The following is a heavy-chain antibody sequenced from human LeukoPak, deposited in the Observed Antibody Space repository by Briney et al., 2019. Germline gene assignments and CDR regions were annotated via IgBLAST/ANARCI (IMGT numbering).Heavy chain of an antibody. D-gene: IGHD6-13*01. J-gene: IGHJ4*02. CDR3: ARASLAAAGPAFDY. V-gene: IGHV3-74*01. CDR2: IDSVGSIT. Sequence: GGSLRLSCAASGFTFSSYWMHWVRQAPGKGLVWVSRIDSVGSITSYADSVKGRFTISRDNTKNTLYLQMNSLRAEDTAVYYCARASLAAAGPAFDYWGQGTLVTVSS. CDR1: GFTFSSYW.